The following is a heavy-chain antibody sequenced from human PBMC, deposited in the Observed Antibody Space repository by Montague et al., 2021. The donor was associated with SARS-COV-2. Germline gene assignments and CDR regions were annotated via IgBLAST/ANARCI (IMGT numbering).Heavy chain of an antibody. CDR2: IYYSGTT. CDR1: GDSISSNNNY. V-gene: IGHV4-39*01. D-gene: IGHD3-10*01. Sequence: SETLSLTCTVSGDSISSNNNYWGWIRQSAGKGLEWIGSIYYSGTTYYNPSLKSRVTISVDTSKNQFSLRLSSVTATDTSVYYCARSTATFGESPYWFAPWGQGTLVIVSS. CDR3: ARSTATFGESPYWFAP. J-gene: IGHJ5*02.